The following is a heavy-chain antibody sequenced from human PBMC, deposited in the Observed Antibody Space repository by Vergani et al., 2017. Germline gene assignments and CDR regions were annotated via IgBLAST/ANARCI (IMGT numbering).Heavy chain of an antibody. D-gene: IGHD3-22*01. J-gene: IGHJ6*02. V-gene: IGHV4-59*01. Sequence: QVQLQESGPGLVKPSETLSLTCTVSGGSISSYYWSWIRQPPGKGLEWIGYIYYSGSTNYNPSLKSRVTISVDTSKNQFSLKLSSVTAADTAVYYCARVPYYYDSSSYYGMDVWGQGTTVTVSS. CDR2: IYYSGST. CDR1: GGSISSYY. CDR3: ARVPYYYDSSSYYGMDV.